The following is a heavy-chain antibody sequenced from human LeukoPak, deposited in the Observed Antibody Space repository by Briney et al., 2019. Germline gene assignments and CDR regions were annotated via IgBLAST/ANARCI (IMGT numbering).Heavy chain of an antibody. J-gene: IGHJ4*02. D-gene: IGHD4-17*01. CDR1: GGTFSSYA. CDR3: ARKLDYGDYFDY. V-gene: IGHV1-69*13. Sequence: SVKVSCKASGGTFSSYAISWARQAPGQGLEWMGGIIPIFGTANYAQKFQGRVTITADESTSTAYMELSSLRSEDTAVYYCARKLDYGDYFDYWGQGTLVTVSS. CDR2: IIPIFGTA.